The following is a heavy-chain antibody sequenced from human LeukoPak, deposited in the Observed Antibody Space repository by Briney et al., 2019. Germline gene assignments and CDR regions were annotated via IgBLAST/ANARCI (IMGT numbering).Heavy chain of an antibody. Sequence: GGSLRLSCAASGFAFSFSAMSWLRQPPGKGLEWVSVTYSGGSTSHADSVKGRFTVSRDDSKNMVYLQMNSMRHDDTAVYYCARTYYDYRVGTNYFDYWGQGTLVTVSS. CDR2: TYSGGST. J-gene: IGHJ4*02. V-gene: IGHV3-66*01. CDR3: ARTYYDYRVGTNYFDY. CDR1: GFAFSFSA. D-gene: IGHD3-3*01.